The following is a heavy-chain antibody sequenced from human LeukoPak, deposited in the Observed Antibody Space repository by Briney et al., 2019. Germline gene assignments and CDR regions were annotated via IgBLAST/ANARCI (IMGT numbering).Heavy chain of an antibody. J-gene: IGHJ3*02. CDR3: ARVLRSVLTGTDAFDI. CDR1: GFTFSDYN. V-gene: IGHV3-11*04. D-gene: IGHD2-21*02. Sequence: GGSPRLSCAASGFTFSDYNMTWIRQAPGKGLEWEWVAYITSSGRSALYADSVKGRFTISRDNAKNSLYLQMNSLRPEDTAVYYCARVLRSVLTGTDAFDIWGQGTRVTVSS. CDR2: ITSSGRSA.